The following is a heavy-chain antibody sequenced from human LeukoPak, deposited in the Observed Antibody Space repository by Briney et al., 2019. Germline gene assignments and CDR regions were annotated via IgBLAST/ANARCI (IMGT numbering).Heavy chain of an antibody. CDR3: ARGLTLDYYDSSGYYSDYFDY. D-gene: IGHD3-22*01. CDR2: INHSGST. Sequence: SETLSLTCAVYGGSFSGYYWSWIRQPPGKGLEWIGEINHSGSTNYNPSLKSRVTISADTSKNQFSLKLSSVTAADTAVYYCARGLTLDYYDSSGYYSDYFDYWGQGTLVTVSS. V-gene: IGHV4-34*01. J-gene: IGHJ4*02. CDR1: GGSFSGYY.